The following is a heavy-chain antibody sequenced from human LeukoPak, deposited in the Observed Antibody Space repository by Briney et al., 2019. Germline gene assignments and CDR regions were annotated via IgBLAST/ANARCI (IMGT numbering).Heavy chain of an antibody. CDR3: ARGPPMGWFGTMDV. D-gene: IGHD3-10*01. V-gene: IGHV4-4*07. J-gene: IGHJ6*03. CDR2: IYTSGST. CDR1: GGSISSYY. Sequence: SETLSLTCTVSGGSISSYYWSWIRQPAGKGLEWIGRIYTSGSTNYNPSLKSRVTMSVDTSKNQFSLKLSSVTAADTAVYYCARGPPMGWFGTMDVWGKGATVTISS.